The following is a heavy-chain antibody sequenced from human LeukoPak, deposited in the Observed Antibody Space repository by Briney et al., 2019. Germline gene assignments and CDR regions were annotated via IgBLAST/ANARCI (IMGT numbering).Heavy chain of an antibody. Sequence: GGSLRLACAASGFSFSDYGMSWVRQAPGKGLEWVSAITGPGEGTWYADSVQGRFTTSRDNSKNTLYLQMNSLRAEDTAVYFCAKRMYGWYQIDYWGQGTLVTVSS. CDR2: ITGPGEGT. CDR1: GFSFSDYG. D-gene: IGHD6-19*01. V-gene: IGHV3-23*01. J-gene: IGHJ4*02. CDR3: AKRMYGWYQIDY.